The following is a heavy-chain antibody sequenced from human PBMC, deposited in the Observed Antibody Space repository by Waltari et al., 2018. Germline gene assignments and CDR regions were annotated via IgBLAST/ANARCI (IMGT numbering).Heavy chain of an antibody. CDR3: ARDAVAAAGREHYGMDV. CDR2: ISGSGGST. J-gene: IGHJ6*02. V-gene: IGHV3-23*01. CDR1: GFTFSSYA. D-gene: IGHD6-13*01. Sequence: EVQLLESGGGLVQPGGSLRLSCAASGFTFSSYAMSWVRQAPGKGLEWVSAISGSGGSTYYADSVKGRFTISRDNSKNTLYLQMNSLRAEDTAVYYCARDAVAAAGREHYGMDVWGQGTTVTVSS.